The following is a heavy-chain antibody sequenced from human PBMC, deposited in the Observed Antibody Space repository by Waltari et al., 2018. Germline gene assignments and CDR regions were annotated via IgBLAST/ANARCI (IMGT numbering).Heavy chain of an antibody. V-gene: IGHV3-30-3*01. CDR1: GFTFSSYA. Sequence: QVQLVESGGGVVQPGRSLRLSCAASGFTFSSYAMHWVRQAPGKGLEWVAVISYDGSNKDYADSVKGRFTISRDNSKNTLYLQMNSLRAEDTAVYYCASPGWYFDLWGRGTLVTVSS. J-gene: IGHJ2*01. CDR3: ASPGWYFDL. D-gene: IGHD3-10*01. CDR2: ISYDGSNK.